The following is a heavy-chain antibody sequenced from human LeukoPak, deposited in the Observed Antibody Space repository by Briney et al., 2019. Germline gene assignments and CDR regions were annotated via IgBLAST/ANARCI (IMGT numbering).Heavy chain of an antibody. V-gene: IGHV4-39*07. CDR2: IYYSGST. J-gene: IGHJ6*02. D-gene: IGHD3-10*01. CDR1: GGSISSSSYY. CDR3: ASGPSYYYGSGSYPRYYYYGMDV. Sequence: PSETLSLTCTVSGGSISSSSYYWGWIRQPPGKGLEWIGSIYYSGSTYYNPSLKSRVTISVDTSKNQFSLKLSSVTAADTAVYYCASGPSYYYGSGSYPRYYYYGMDVWGQGTTVTVSS.